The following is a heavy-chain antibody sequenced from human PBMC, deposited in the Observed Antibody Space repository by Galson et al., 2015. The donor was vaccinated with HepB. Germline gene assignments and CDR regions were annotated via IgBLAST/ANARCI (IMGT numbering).Heavy chain of an antibody. CDR1: GYTFTSYA. Sequence: SVKVSCKASGYTFTSYAMHWVRQAPGQRLEWMGWINAGNGNTKYSQKFQGRVTITRDTSASTAYMELSSLRSEDTAVYYCARVGSTPTPTVYDYIWGSYYDAFDIWGQGTMVTVSS. D-gene: IGHD3-16*01. CDR3: ARVGSTPTPTVYDYIWGSYYDAFDI. V-gene: IGHV1-3*01. CDR2: INAGNGNT. J-gene: IGHJ3*02.